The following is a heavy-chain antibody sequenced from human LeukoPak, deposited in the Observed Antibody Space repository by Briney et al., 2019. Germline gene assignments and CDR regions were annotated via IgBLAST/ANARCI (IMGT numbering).Heavy chain of an antibody. Sequence: GESLKISCKGSGYSFTSYWIGWVRQMPGKGLEWMGIIYPGDSDTRYSPSFQGQVTISADKSICTAYLQWSSLKASDTAMYYCAIDYYGSGSYLDYWGQGTLVTVSS. CDR3: AIDYYGSGSYLDY. CDR2: IYPGDSDT. D-gene: IGHD3-10*01. V-gene: IGHV5-51*01. CDR1: GYSFTSYW. J-gene: IGHJ4*02.